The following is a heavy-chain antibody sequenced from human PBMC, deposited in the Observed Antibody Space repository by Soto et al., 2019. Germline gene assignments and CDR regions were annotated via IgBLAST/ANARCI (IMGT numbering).Heavy chain of an antibody. CDR1: GGSISSSNW. D-gene: IGHD6-13*01. CDR3: ARDGAAAGFSNYYYGMDV. J-gene: IGHJ6*02. CDR2: IYHSGST. Sequence: QVQLQESGPGLVKPSGTLSLTCAVSGGSISSSNWWRWVRQPPGKGLEWIGEIYHSGSTNYNPSLKSRVTISVDKSKNQFSLKLSSVTAADTAVYYWARDGAAAGFSNYYYGMDVWGQGTTVTVSS. V-gene: IGHV4-4*02.